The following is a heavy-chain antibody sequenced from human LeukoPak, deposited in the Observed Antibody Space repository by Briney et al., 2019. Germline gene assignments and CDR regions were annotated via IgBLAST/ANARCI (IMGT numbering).Heavy chain of an antibody. CDR1: GFTFSSYA. Sequence: GGSLRLSCAASGFTFSSYAMHWVRQAPGKGLEWAAVISYDGSIKYYADSVKGRFTISRDNSKNTLYLQMNSLRAEDTAVYYCANSYVRSPFDYWGQGTLVTVSS. CDR2: ISYDGSIK. V-gene: IGHV3-30*04. J-gene: IGHJ4*02. CDR3: ANSYVRSPFDY. D-gene: IGHD3-16*01.